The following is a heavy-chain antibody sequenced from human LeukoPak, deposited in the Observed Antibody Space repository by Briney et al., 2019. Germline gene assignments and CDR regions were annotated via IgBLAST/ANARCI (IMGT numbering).Heavy chain of an antibody. V-gene: IGHV3-7*01. Sequence: GGSLRLSCEASGFTFSSYWMSWVRQVPGEGLEWVASINQYESVKHYVDSVRGRFTISRDNARKSLFLQMNSLRVDDTAFYYCAKLLNEGTTYDLGGQGALVTVSS. J-gene: IGHJ4*01. CDR3: AKLLNEGTTYDL. D-gene: IGHD1-1*01. CDR2: INQYESVK. CDR1: GFTFSSYW.